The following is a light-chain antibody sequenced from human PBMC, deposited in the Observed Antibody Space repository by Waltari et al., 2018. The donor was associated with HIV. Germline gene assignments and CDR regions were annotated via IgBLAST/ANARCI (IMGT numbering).Light chain of an antibody. CDR3: SSYTSSSALYVV. CDR2: DVS. CDR1: SRDGGGYNY. V-gene: IGLV2-14*03. Sequence: QSALTQPASVSGSPGQSITISCTGTSRDGGGYNYVSWYQQHPGKPPKLMIYDVSNRPSGVSNRFSGSKSGNTASLTISGLQAEDEADYYCSSYTSSSALYVVFGGGTKLTVL. J-gene: IGLJ2*01.